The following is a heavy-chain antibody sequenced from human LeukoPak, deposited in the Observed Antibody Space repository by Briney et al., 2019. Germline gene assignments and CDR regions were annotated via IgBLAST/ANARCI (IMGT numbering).Heavy chain of an antibody. CDR2: ISGSGGST. J-gene: IGHJ4*02. V-gene: IGHV3-23*01. D-gene: IGHD1-26*01. Sequence: LGWSLRLSCTASGFIFSSYAMSGVRQAPGKGLEAFSAISGSGGSTYYADAVKGRFTISRDNSKNTLYLQMNSLRAEDTAVYYCAKGPHRIVGDTDYWGQGTLVTVSS. CDR3: AKGPHRIVGDTDY. CDR1: GFIFSSYA.